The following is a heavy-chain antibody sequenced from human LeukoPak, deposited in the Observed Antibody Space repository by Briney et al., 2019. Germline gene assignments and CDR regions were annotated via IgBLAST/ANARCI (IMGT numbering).Heavy chain of an antibody. CDR3: AGTYSYGYYYYMDV. CDR2: IYYSGST. CDR1: GGSISSYY. D-gene: IGHD5-18*01. V-gene: IGHV4-59*01. Sequence: IPSETLSLTCTVSGGSISSYYWSWIRQPPGKGLEWIGYIYYSGSTNYNPSLKSRVTISVDTSKNQFSLKLSSVTAADTAVYYCAGTYSYGYYYYMDVWGKGTTVTISS. J-gene: IGHJ6*03.